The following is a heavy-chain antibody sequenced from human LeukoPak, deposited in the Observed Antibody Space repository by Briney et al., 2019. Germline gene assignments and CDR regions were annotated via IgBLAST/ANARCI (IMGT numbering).Heavy chain of an antibody. CDR1: GFTFSSYG. J-gene: IGHJ4*02. D-gene: IGHD3-3*01. CDR2: ISYDGSNK. V-gene: IGHV3-30*18. CDR3: AKGLYGPFDY. Sequence: GRSLRLSCAASGFTFSSYGMHWVRQAPGKGLEWVAVISYDGSNKYYADSVKGRFTISRDNSKNTLYLQMNSLRAEDTAVYYCAKGLYGPFDYWGQGTLVTVSS.